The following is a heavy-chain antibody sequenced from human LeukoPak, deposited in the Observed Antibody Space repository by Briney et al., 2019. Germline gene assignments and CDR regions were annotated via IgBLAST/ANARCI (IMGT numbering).Heavy chain of an antibody. Sequence: GGSLRLSCAASGFTVSSNYMSWVRQAPGKGLEWVSVIYSGGSTYYADSVKGRFTISRDNSKNTLYLQMNSLRAEDTAVYYCARDRYYYDSSGYYSGGYYYYGMDVWGQGTTVTVSS. CDR3: ARDRYYYDSSGYYSGGYYYYGMDV. J-gene: IGHJ6*02. V-gene: IGHV3-53*01. CDR2: IYSGGST. CDR1: GFTVSSNY. D-gene: IGHD3-22*01.